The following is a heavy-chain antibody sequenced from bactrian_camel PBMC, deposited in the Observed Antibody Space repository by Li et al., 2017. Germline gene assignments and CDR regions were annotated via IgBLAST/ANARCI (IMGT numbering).Heavy chain of an antibody. CDR2: ISTTVTTT. CDR1: GFTFSNYG. Sequence: DVQLVESGGGLVQPGGSLRLSCAASGFTFSNYGMSWVRQTPGKGFEWVSVISTTVTTTYYSDVVKGRFTISRDNAKNTLYLQLNNLKTEDTALYYCVKASDDLVVLTSPEYDYWGQGTQVTVS. D-gene: IGHD2*01. CDR3: VKASDDLVVLTSPEYDY. V-gene: IGHV3S40*01. J-gene: IGHJ4*01.